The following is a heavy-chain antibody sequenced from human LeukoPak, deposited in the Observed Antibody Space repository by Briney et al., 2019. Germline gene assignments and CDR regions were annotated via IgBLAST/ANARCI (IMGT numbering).Heavy chain of an antibody. D-gene: IGHD6-6*01. Sequence: ASVKVSCKASGGTFSSYAISWVRQAPGQGLEWMGVIIPIFGTANYAQKFQGRVTITTDESTSTAYMELSSLRSEDTAVYYCARDGEYSSSPGIWFDPWGQGTLVTVSS. J-gene: IGHJ5*02. CDR2: IIPIFGTA. CDR3: ARDGEYSSSPGIWFDP. CDR1: GGTFSSYA. V-gene: IGHV1-69*05.